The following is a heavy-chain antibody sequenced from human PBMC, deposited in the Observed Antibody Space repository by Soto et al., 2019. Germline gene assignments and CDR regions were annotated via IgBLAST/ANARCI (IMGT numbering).Heavy chain of an antibody. CDR1: GYTFSNYG. CDR2: ISLYSDGT. V-gene: IGHV1-18*01. Sequence: ASVKVSCKTSGYTFSNYGTTWVRQAPGQPLEWLGWISLYSDGTNYAQRFQGRVSMTTDTSTTTAYMELRSLRSDDTAVYYCARVVPGAEAWFGPWGQGTLVTVSS. CDR3: ARVVPGAEAWFGP. J-gene: IGHJ5*02. D-gene: IGHD2-2*01.